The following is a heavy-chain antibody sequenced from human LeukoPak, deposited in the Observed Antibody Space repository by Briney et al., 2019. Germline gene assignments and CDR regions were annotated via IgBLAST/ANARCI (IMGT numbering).Heavy chain of an antibody. CDR2: INHSGST. CDR3: ARGRWPYYYGSGSYPYFDY. CDR1: GGSFSGYY. J-gene: IGHJ4*02. Sequence: SETLSLTCAVYGGSFSGYYWSWIRQPPGKGLEWIGEINHSGSTNYNPSLKSRVTISVDTSKNQFSLKLSSVTAADTAVYYCARGRWPYYYGSGSYPYFDYWGQGTLVTVSS. V-gene: IGHV4-34*01. D-gene: IGHD3-10*01.